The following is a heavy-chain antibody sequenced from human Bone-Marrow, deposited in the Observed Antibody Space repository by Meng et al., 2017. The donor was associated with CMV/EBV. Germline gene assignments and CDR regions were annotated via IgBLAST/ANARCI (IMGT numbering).Heavy chain of an antibody. CDR2: ISSDGSET. CDR3: TNTIVGATGY. Sequence: GGSLRLSFATSDFGFSGHWMHWVRQPPGSGLVWVSRISSDGSETNYADSVKGRFTISRDNIKNTLYLQMNSLRVDETAMYYCTNTIVGATGYWGQGTLVTVSS. CDR1: DFGFSGHW. D-gene: IGHD1-26*01. J-gene: IGHJ4*02. V-gene: IGHV3-74*01.